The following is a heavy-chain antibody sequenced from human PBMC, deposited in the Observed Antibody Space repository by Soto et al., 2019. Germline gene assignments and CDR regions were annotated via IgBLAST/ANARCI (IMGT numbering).Heavy chain of an antibody. CDR2: IIPIFGTA. CDR3: ARDGGRHSGGIDY. Sequence: VQLVQSGAEVKKPGSSVKVSCKASGGTFSSYSINWVRQAPGQGLEWMGEIIPIFGTANYAQKFQGSVTITADESTRTAYMELSSLRSEDTAVYYCARDGGRHSGGIDYWGQGALVTVSS. V-gene: IGHV1-69*01. CDR1: GGTFSSYS. J-gene: IGHJ4*02. D-gene: IGHD1-26*01.